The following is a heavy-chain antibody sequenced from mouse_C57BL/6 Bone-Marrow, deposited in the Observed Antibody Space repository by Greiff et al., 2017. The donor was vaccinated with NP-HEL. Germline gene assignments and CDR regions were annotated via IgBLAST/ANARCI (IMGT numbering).Heavy chain of an antibody. CDR3: GKNSIWYFDY. J-gene: IGHJ2*01. CDR1: GFSLTSYA. CDR2: IWNGGGT. V-gene: IGHV2-9-1*01. Sequence: VQLQESGPGLVAPSQSLSITCTVSGFSLTSYAISWVRQPPGKGLEWLGVIWNGGGTNYNSALKSRLSISKDNSKSQVFLKMNSLQTDDTAKYYCGKNSIWYFDYWGQGTTLTVSS.